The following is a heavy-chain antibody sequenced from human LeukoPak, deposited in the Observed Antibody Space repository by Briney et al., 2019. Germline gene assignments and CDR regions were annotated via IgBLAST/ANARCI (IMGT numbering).Heavy chain of an antibody. Sequence: SETLSLTCTVAGGSISSSSYYWGWIRQPPGKGLEWIASIYCSGSTYYNPSLRGRVTISVDTSKNHFSLKLSSVTAADTAVYYCARGEGSSWYGYYWGQGTLVTVSS. CDR1: GGSISSSSYY. J-gene: IGHJ4*02. V-gene: IGHV4-39*07. CDR3: ARGEGSSWYGYY. CDR2: IYCSGST. D-gene: IGHD6-13*01.